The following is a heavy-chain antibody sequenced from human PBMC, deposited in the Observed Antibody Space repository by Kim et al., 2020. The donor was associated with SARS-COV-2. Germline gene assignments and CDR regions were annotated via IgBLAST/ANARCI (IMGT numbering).Heavy chain of an antibody. Sequence: ASVKVSCKASGYTFTNYVMNWVRQAPGQGLEWMGGLNTNTGNPTYAQGFTGRFVFSLDTSVSTAYLQISSLKAEDTAMYYCARSIWSGYFQMDSWGQGTLVTVSS. CDR3: ARSIWSGYFQMDS. CDR2: LNTNTGNP. V-gene: IGHV7-4-1*02. J-gene: IGHJ4*02. CDR1: GYTFTNYV. D-gene: IGHD3-3*01.